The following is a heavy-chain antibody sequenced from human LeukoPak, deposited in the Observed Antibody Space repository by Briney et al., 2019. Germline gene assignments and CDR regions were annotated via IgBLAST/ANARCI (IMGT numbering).Heavy chain of an antibody. CDR1: GFTVSSNY. Sequence: GGSLRLSCAASGFTVSSNYMSWVRQAPGKGLGWVSVIYSGGNTFYADSVKGRFTISRDNSKNTLSLQMNSLRAEDTAVYYCAKDRGRYYGSGSLFDPWGQGTLVTVSS. CDR3: AKDRGRYYGSGSLFDP. V-gene: IGHV3-66*01. J-gene: IGHJ5*02. D-gene: IGHD3-10*01. CDR2: IYSGGNT.